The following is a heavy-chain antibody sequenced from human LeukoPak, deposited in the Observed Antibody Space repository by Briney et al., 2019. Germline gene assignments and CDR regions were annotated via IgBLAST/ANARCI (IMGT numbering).Heavy chain of an antibody. CDR2: ITTSSTYI. D-gene: IGHD6-19*01. J-gene: IGHJ4*02. CDR3: ARGKYSGGWFDY. Sequence: RGSLRLSCAASGFTFSSYSMSWVRQAPGKGLEWVSSITTSSTYISYADSVKGRFTISRDIAKNSLYRHMNSLRAEDMAVYYCARGKYSGGWFDYRGTGTMVTVSS. CDR1: GFTFSSYS. V-gene: IGHV3-21*01.